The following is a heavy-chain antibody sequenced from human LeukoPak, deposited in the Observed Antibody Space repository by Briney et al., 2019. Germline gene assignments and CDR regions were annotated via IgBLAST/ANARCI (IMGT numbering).Heavy chain of an antibody. CDR2: ISYHGKSK. Sequence: GGSLRLSCAASGFTFSNYGMHWVRQAPGKGLEWVAVISYHGKSKYYADSAKGRFTISRDNSKNTLYLRMNSLRAEDTAVYYCAKDPATVVTQGIDYWGQGTLVTVSS. V-gene: IGHV3-30*18. J-gene: IGHJ4*02. D-gene: IGHD4-23*01. CDR1: GFTFSNYG. CDR3: AKDPATVVTQGIDY.